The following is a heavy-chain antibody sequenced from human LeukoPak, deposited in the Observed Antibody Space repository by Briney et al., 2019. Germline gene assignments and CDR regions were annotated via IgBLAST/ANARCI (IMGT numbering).Heavy chain of an antibody. D-gene: IGHD2-15*01. CDR3: ARDFCSGGSCYPDAFDI. CDR2: IYTTGGK. Sequence: GGSLRLSCAASEFTVSSNYMSWVRQAPGKGLEWVSIIYTTGGKYYADSVKGRFTISRDNSKHTLYLQMNSLRAEDTAVYYCARDFCSGGSCYPDAFDIWGQGTMVTVSS. J-gene: IGHJ3*02. CDR1: EFTVSSNY. V-gene: IGHV3-66*01.